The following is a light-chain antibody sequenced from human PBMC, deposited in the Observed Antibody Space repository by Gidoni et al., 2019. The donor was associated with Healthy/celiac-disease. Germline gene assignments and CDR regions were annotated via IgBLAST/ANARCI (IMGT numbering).Light chain of an antibody. Sequence: EIVLTQSPGTLSLSPGERATLSCRASQSVRSSYLAWYQQKTGQAPRLLIYGASSRATGLPDRFSGSWYGTDFTLTISILEPEDFAVYYCQHYGSSPAFXXXTKLEIK. J-gene: IGKJ2*01. CDR2: GAS. CDR1: QSVRSSY. V-gene: IGKV3-20*01. CDR3: QHYGSSPA.